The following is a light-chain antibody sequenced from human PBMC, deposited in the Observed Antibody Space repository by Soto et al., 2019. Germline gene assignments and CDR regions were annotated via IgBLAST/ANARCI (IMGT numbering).Light chain of an antibody. CDR3: QQHINWPLT. J-gene: IGKJ4*01. Sequence: EIVLTQSPGTLSLSPGERATPSCRASQSVSTNYLAWYQQKPGQAPWLLIYEVSNRATGIPARFSGSGSGADFTLTISSLEPGDFALYYCQQHINWPLTFGGGTKVDIK. CDR2: EVS. V-gene: IGKV3-11*01. CDR1: QSVSTNY.